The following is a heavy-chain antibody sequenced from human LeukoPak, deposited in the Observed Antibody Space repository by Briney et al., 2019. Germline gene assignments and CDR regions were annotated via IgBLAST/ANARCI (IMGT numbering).Heavy chain of an antibody. D-gene: IGHD6-19*01. J-gene: IGHJ4*02. CDR1: GFTFDDYG. CDR2: INWNGGGT. V-gene: IGHV3-20*04. Sequence: PGGSLRLSCAASGFTFDDYGMSWVRQPPGKGLEWVSGINWNGGGTGYADSVKGRFTISRDNAKNSLYLQMNSLRAEDTAVYYCAKGSSSGWSFDYWGQGTLVTVSS. CDR3: AKGSSSGWSFDY.